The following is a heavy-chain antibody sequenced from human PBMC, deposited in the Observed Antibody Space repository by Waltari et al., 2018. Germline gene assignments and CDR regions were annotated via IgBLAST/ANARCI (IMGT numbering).Heavy chain of an antibody. CDR2: IYYSGST. D-gene: IGHD6-6*01. CDR1: GGSFSSSSYS. V-gene: IGHV4-39*01. J-gene: IGHJ4*02. Sequence: QLQLQESGPGVVNPSEGLSLTGTVPGGSFSSSSYSWGCSRQPPGKGLEWIGSIYYSGSTYYNPSLKSRVTISVDTSKNQFSLKLSSVTAADTSVYYCARHEEGGAARNFDYWGQGTLVTVSS. CDR3: ARHEEGGAARNFDY.